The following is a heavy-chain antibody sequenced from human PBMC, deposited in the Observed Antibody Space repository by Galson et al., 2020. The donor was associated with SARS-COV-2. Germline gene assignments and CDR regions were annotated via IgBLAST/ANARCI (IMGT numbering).Heavy chain of an antibody. V-gene: IGHV3-11*03. J-gene: IGHJ6*03. D-gene: IGHD5-12*01. CDR1: GFTFSDYY. CDR3: ASGYSGYEDYYYYMDV. CDR2: ISSSSSYT. Sequence: GSLRLSCAASGFTFSDYYMSWIRQAPGKGLEWVSYISSSSSYTNYADSVKGRFTISRDNAKNSLYLQMNSLRAEDAAVYYCASGYSGYEDYYYYMDVWGKGTTVTVSS.